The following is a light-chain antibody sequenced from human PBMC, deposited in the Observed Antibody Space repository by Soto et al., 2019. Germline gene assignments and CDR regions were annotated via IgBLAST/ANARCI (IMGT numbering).Light chain of an antibody. CDR1: QTVTRSY. CDR3: QQYGTSPRT. CDR2: GAS. V-gene: IGKV3-20*01. Sequence: EIVLTQSPGTMSLSPGERVTLSCRASQTVTRSYLAWYQQKPGQAPRLLIYGASIRATGIPDRFSGSGSGTDFILTISRLEPEDFAVYYCQQYGTSPRTFGQGTKVAIK. J-gene: IGKJ1*01.